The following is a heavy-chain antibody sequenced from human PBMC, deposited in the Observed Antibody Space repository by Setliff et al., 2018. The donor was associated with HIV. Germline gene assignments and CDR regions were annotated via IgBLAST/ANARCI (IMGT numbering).Heavy chain of an antibody. CDR2: IHPSGET. CDR1: GGSISSGDYY. D-gene: IGHD2-15*01. CDR3: ARKAADVSGGGMDV. V-gene: IGHV4-61*08. J-gene: IGHJ6*02. Sequence: PSETLSLTCTVSGGSISSGDYYWSWIRQPPGKNPEYIGYIHPSGETYYSPSLMSRLTISLDTANNRFSLRLTSATAADTAIYYCARKAADVSGGGMDVWGQGTTVTVSS.